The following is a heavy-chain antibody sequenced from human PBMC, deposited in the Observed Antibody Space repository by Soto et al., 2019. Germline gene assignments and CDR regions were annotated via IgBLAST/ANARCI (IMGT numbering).Heavy chain of an antibody. Sequence: VGSLRLSCAASGFTFSSYGMHWVRQAPGKGLDWVAVISYDGSNKYYADSVKGRFTISKDNSNNTLYLQMKSMRAEDTAVYYCEKDRVDYYYYDGTDVWGQGTTVTVSS. CDR2: ISYDGSNK. J-gene: IGHJ6*02. V-gene: IGHV3-30*18. CDR1: GFTFSSYG. CDR3: EKDRVDYYYYDGTDV.